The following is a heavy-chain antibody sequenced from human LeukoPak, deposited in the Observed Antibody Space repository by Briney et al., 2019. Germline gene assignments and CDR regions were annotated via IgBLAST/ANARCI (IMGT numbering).Heavy chain of an antibody. D-gene: IGHD2-15*01. CDR1: GFTFSSYA. J-gene: IGHJ5*02. V-gene: IGHV3-23*01. Sequence: GGSLRLPCAASGFTFSSYAMSWVRQAPGKGLEWVSAISGSGGSTYYADSVKGRFTISRDNSKNTLYLQMNSLRAEDTAVYYCAKVADIVVVVAATPSWFDPWGQGTLVTVSS. CDR2: ISGSGGST. CDR3: AKVADIVVVVAATPSWFDP.